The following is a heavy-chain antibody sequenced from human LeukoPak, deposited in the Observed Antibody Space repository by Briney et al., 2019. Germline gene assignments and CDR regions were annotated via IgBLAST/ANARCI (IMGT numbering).Heavy chain of an antibody. D-gene: IGHD3-22*01. CDR1: GFTFSSHA. V-gene: IGHV3-23*01. CDR3: AKLRLKGYYDSSGYEDY. J-gene: IGHJ4*02. Sequence: PGGSLRLSCAASGFTFSSHAMSWVRQAPGKGLEWVSAISGSGGSTYYADSVKGRFTISRDNSKNTLYLQMNSLRAEDTAVYYCAKLRLKGYYDSSGYEDYWGQGTLVTVSS. CDR2: ISGSGGST.